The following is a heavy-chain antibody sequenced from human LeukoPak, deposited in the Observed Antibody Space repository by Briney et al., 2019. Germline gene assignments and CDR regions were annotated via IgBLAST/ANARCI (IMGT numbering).Heavy chain of an antibody. D-gene: IGHD5-24*01. CDR3: AREMATITDVVDY. CDR1: GFTFSSYW. CDR2: IKQDGSEK. Sequence: GGSLRLSCAASGFTFSSYWMSWVRQAPGKGREWVANIKQDGSEKYYVDSVKGRFTISRDNAKNSLYLQMNSLRAEDTAVYYCAREMATITDVVDYWGQGTLVTVSS. V-gene: IGHV3-7*01. J-gene: IGHJ4*02.